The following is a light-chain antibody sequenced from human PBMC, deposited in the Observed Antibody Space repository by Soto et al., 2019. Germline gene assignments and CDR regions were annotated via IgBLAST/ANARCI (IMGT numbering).Light chain of an antibody. Sequence: SVLTQHPSASGSPGQSAAISCTGTSSDVGGYNYVSWYQQHPGKAPNLMIYEVNRRPSGVPDRFSGSKSGNTASLTVSGLQAEDEADYYCSSSAGSSNVFGPESKVTVL. V-gene: IGLV2-8*01. CDR1: SSDVGGYNY. CDR2: EVN. J-gene: IGLJ1*01. CDR3: SSSAGSSNV.